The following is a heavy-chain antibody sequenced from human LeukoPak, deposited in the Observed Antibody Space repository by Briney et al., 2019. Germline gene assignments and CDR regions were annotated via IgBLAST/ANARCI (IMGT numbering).Heavy chain of an antibody. CDR2: IYTSGST. Sequence: SQTLSLTCTVSGCSLSSGSYYWIWIPQPAGKGLEWIGRIYTSGSTNYNPSLKSRVTISVDTSKNHFPLKRSSVTAAYTAVYYCARYDGYNLIFHYGGQGTLVTLSS. CDR1: GCSLSSGSYY. CDR3: ARYDGYNLIFHY. J-gene: IGHJ4*02. V-gene: IGHV4-61*02. D-gene: IGHD5-24*01.